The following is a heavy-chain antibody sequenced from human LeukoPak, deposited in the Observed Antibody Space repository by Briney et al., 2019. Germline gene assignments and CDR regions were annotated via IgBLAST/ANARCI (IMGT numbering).Heavy chain of an antibody. V-gene: IGHV3-30*02. D-gene: IGHD3-10*01. CDR2: IRYDGSNK. Sequence: GGSLRLSWAASGFTFSSYGMHWVRQAAGKGLEWVAFIRYDGSNKYYADSVKGRFTISRDNSKNTLYLQMNSLRAEDTAVYYCARALWFGETFPAYWGQGTLVTVSS. CDR1: GFTFSSYG. J-gene: IGHJ4*02. CDR3: ARALWFGETFPAY.